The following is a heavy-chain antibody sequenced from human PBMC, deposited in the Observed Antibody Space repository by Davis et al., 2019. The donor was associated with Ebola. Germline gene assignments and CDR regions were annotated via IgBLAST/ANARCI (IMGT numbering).Heavy chain of an antibody. V-gene: IGHV4-34*08. Sequence: GSLRLSCAASGFTFSDYYMSWIRQPPGKGLEWIGEINHSGSTNYNPSLKSRVTISVDTSKNQFSLKLRSVTAADTAVYYCARGKTYSVYWGQGTLVTVSS. CDR3: ARGKTYSVY. J-gene: IGHJ4*02. CDR2: INHSGST. CDR1: GFTFSDYY.